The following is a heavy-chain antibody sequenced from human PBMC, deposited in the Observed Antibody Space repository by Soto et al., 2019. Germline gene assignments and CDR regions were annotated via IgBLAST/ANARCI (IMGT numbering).Heavy chain of an antibody. Sequence: PGGSLRLSCAASGFTFSSYWMHWVRQAPGKGLAWVARIYNPGSTASYADSVKGRFTISRDNAKNTLYLQMSSLTVEDTAVFYCVRGNTGYGNFDYWGQGILVTVSS. CDR2: IYNPGSTA. CDR1: GFTFSSYW. J-gene: IGHJ4*02. CDR3: VRGNTGYGNFDY. V-gene: IGHV3-74*01. D-gene: IGHD5-12*01.